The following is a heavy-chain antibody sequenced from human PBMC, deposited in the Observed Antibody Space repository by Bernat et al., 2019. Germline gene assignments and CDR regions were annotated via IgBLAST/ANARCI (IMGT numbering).Heavy chain of an antibody. CDR2: ISGDGSRT. D-gene: IGHD4-23*01. Sequence: EVQLVESGGGLVQPGGSLRLSCAASGFTFSTYWMHWVRQVSGKGLEWDSRISGDGSRTTYADSVKGRFTISRDNAKNTLSLQMNSLRAEDTAVYYCARDPDYGGYSYFESWGQGTLVTVSS. CDR1: GFTFSTYW. V-gene: IGHV3-74*01. CDR3: ARDPDYGGYSYFES. J-gene: IGHJ4*02.